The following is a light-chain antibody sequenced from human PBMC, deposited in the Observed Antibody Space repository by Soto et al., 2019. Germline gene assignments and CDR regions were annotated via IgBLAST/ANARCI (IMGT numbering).Light chain of an antibody. CDR2: AAS. Sequence: DIQMTQSPSSLSASVGDRVTITCRASQSISSYLHWYQQNPGKAPTLLIYAASSLQSGVPSRLSCSGSWTYVTLTISSLQPEDFSTYYWKQSYSTPPWTFGQGTKVEIK. CDR1: QSISSY. V-gene: IGKV1-39*01. CDR3: KQSYSTPPWT. J-gene: IGKJ1*01.